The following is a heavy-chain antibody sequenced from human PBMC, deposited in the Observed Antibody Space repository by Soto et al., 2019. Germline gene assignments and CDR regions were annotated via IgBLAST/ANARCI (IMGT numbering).Heavy chain of an antibody. CDR2: IIPIFGTA. Sequence: SVNVSCKASGGTFSSYAISWVRQALGQGLEWMGGIIPIFGTANYAQKFQGRVTITADESTSTAYMELSSLRSEDTAVYYCARDSVASQTPVFAPWGQGTLVPVSS. D-gene: IGHD5-12*01. CDR3: ARDSVASQTPVFAP. CDR1: GGTFSSYA. V-gene: IGHV1-69*13. J-gene: IGHJ5*02.